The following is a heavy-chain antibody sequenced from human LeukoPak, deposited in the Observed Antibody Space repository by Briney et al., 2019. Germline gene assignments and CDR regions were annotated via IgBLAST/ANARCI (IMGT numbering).Heavy chain of an antibody. D-gene: IGHD6-13*01. V-gene: IGHV4-61*02. CDR3: ARELPTLIAAASI. CDR1: GGSISIGSYY. Sequence: SETLSLTCTVSGGSISIGSYYWSWIRQPAGKGLEWIGRIYTSGSTNYNPSLKSRVTITVDTSKNQFSLKLSSVTAADTAVYYCARELPTLIAAASIWGQGTMVTVSS. J-gene: IGHJ3*02. CDR2: IYTSGST.